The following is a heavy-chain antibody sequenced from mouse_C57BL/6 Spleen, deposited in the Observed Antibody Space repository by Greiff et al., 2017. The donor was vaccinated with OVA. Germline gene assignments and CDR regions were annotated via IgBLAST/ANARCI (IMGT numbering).Heavy chain of an antibody. J-gene: IGHJ1*03. V-gene: IGHV1-54*01. CDR1: GYAFTNYL. Sequence: QVQLQQSGAELVRPGTSVKVSCKASGYAFTNYLIEWVKQRPGQGLEWIGVINPGSGGTNYNEKFKGKATLTADKSSSTAYMQLSSLTSEDSAVYFCAREGELWYFDVWGTGTTVTVSS. CDR3: AREGELWYFDV. CDR2: INPGSGGT.